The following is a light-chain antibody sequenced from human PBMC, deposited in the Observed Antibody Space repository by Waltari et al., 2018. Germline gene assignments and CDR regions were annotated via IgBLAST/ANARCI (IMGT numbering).Light chain of an antibody. CDR1: NIGSKS. CDR3: QVWDSNNDHWV. Sequence: SYVVTQAPSVSVAPGTTARITCGGNNIGSKSVNWYRQKPGQAPVLVMYYDKDRPSGIPERFSGSNSGNTATLIISRVEAGDEADYDCQVWDSNNDHWVFGGGTRLTV. CDR2: YDK. J-gene: IGLJ3*02. V-gene: IGLV3-21*04.